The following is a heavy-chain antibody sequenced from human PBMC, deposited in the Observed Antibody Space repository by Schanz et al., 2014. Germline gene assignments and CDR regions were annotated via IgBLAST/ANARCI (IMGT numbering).Heavy chain of an antibody. CDR1: GGTFSSYT. V-gene: IGHV1-69*02. D-gene: IGHD6-19*01. Sequence: QVQLVQSEAEVKKPGSSVKVSCKASGGTFSSYTISWVRQAPGQGLAWMGRIIPILGIANYAQNFQGRVTITEDKTTSTDSLELSSLRSEDTAVYYCARGGYSSGWYDRDIAHFDYWGQGTLVTVSS. CDR2: IIPILGIA. J-gene: IGHJ4*02. CDR3: ARGGYSSGWYDRDIAHFDY.